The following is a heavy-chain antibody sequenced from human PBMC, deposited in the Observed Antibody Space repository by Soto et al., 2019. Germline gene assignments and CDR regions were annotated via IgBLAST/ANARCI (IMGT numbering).Heavy chain of an antibody. CDR1: GGSFSGYY. V-gene: IGHV4-34*01. Sequence: QVQLQQWGAGLLKPSETLSLTCAVYGGSFSGYYWSWIRQPPGKGLEWIGEINHSGSTNYNPSLKSRVTMSVDTSKNQFSLKLSSVTAADTAVYYCARGRSGMGYCSSTSCYNYYYYGMDVWGQGTTVTVSS. CDR3: ARGRSGMGYCSSTSCYNYYYYGMDV. D-gene: IGHD2-2*01. CDR2: INHSGST. J-gene: IGHJ6*02.